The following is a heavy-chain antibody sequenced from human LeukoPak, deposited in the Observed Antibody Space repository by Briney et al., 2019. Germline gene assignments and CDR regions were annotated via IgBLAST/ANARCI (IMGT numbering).Heavy chain of an antibody. CDR3: ARDSSPGYYDYVWGTYPRY. J-gene: IGHJ4*02. CDR1: GFTFSNYW. Sequence: GGSLRLSCAASGFTFSNYWMSWARQAPGKGLEWVANINKDESEKNYVDSVKGRFIISRDNAKNSLYLQMNNLRAEDTAVYYCARDSSPGYYDYVWGTYPRYWGQGTLVTVSS. D-gene: IGHD3-16*02. V-gene: IGHV3-7*05. CDR2: INKDESEK.